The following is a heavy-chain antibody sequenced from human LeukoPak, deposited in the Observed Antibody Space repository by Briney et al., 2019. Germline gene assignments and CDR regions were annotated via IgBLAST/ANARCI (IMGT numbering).Heavy chain of an antibody. V-gene: IGHV4-30-4*01. J-gene: IGHJ4*02. Sequence: PSQTLSLTCTVSGGSISSGDYYWSWIRQPPGKGLEWIGYIYYSGSTYYNPSLKSRVTISVDTSKNQFSLKLSSVTAADTAVYYCARQSDPYYYISSVYGDYWGQGTLVTVSS. D-gene: IGHD3-22*01. CDR1: GGSISSGDYY. CDR3: ARQSDPYYYISSVYGDY. CDR2: IYYSGST.